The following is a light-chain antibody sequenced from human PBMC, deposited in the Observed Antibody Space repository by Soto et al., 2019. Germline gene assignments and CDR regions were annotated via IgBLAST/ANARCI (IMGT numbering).Light chain of an antibody. CDR3: QQRGNWPVT. V-gene: IGKV3-11*01. Sequence: EIVLTQSPATLSLSPGERATLSCRASQSVGSYFAWYQQKPGQAPRLLIYDASNRAPGIPASFSGSGSGTDFTLTISSLEPDDFAVYYCQQRGNWPVTFGQGTRVDIK. CDR2: DAS. CDR1: QSVGSY. J-gene: IGKJ1*01.